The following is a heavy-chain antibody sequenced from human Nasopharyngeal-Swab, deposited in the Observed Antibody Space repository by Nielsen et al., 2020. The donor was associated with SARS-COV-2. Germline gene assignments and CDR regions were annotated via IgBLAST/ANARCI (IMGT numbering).Heavy chain of an antibody. D-gene: IGHD3-16*01. CDR2: ISGSGGST. CDR1: GFTFSSYA. V-gene: IGHV3-23*01. Sequence: GGSLRLSCAASGFTFSSYAMSWVRQAPGKGLERDTAISGSGGSTYYADSVKGRFTISRDNSKNTLYLQMNSLRAEDTAVYYCAKDYNSVGWGSNKIYYMDVWGKGTTVTVSS. J-gene: IGHJ6*03. CDR3: AKDYNSVGWGSNKIYYMDV.